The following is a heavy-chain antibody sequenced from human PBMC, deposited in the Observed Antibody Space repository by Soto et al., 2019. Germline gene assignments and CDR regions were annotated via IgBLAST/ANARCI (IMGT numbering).Heavy chain of an antibody. V-gene: IGHV1-69*01. J-gene: IGHJ6*02. CDR1: GGTFSSYA. CDR2: INPIFGTA. CDR3: ARAENYIGHYYYYYGMDV. Sequence: QVQLVQSGAEVKKPGSSVKVSCKASGGTFSSYAISWVRQAPGQGLEWMGGINPIFGTANYAQKFQGRVTITADESTSTAYMELSSLRSEDTAVYYCARAENYIGHYYYYYGMDVWGQWTTVTVSS. D-gene: IGHD3-10*01.